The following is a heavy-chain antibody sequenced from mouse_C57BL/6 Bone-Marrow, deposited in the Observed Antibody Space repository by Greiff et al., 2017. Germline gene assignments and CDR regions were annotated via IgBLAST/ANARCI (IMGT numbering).Heavy chain of an antibody. CDR1: GYTFTDYN. V-gene: IGHV1-18*01. CDR3: ARSSYFDY. Sequence: EVQLQQSGPELVKPGASVKIPCKASGYTFTDYNMDWVKQSHGKSLEWIGDINPNNGGTIYNQKFKGKATLTVEKSSSTAYMELRSLTSEDTAVYYCARSSYFDYWGQGTTLTVSS. CDR2: INPNNGGT. J-gene: IGHJ2*01.